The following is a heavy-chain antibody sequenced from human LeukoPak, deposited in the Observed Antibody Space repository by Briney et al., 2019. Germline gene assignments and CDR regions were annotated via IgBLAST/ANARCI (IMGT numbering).Heavy chain of an antibody. CDR2: INSDGSST. CDR3: ARAPGELAAAGDLYYFDY. Sequence: PGGSLRLSCAASGFTFSSYWMHWVRQAPGKGLVWVSRINSDGSSTSYADSVKGRFTISRDNSKNTLYLQMNSLRAEDTAVYYCARAPGELAAAGDLYYFDYWGQGTLVTVSS. CDR1: GFTFSSYW. D-gene: IGHD6-13*01. J-gene: IGHJ4*02. V-gene: IGHV3-74*01.